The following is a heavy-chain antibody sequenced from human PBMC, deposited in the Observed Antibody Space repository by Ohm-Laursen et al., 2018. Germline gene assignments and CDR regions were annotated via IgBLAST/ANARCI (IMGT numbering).Heavy chain of an antibody. CDR1: GFTFSSYA. J-gene: IGHJ4*02. V-gene: IGHV3-23*01. Sequence: SLRLSCSASGFTFSSYAMSWVRQTPGKSLECLSTISGSGASSHYADSVKGQFTISRDNSKNTLYLQMNSLRAEDTAVYYCAREGLMGDYFDYWGQGTLVTVSS. D-gene: IGHD3-16*01. CDR2: ISGSGASS. CDR3: AREGLMGDYFDY.